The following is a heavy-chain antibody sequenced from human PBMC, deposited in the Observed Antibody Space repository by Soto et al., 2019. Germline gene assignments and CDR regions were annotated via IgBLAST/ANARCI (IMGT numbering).Heavy chain of an antibody. CDR1: GFTFSSYA. J-gene: IGHJ6*02. D-gene: IGHD1-26*01. V-gene: IGHV3-23*01. CDR2: ISGSGGST. Sequence: EVQLLESGGGLVQPGGSLRLSCAASGFTFSSYAMSWVRQAPGKGLEWVSAISGSGGSTYYADSVKGRFTISRDNSKNTLYLQMNSLRAEDTAVYYCAKDNSGSLHYYYYYGMDVWGQGTLVTVSS. CDR3: AKDNSGSLHYYYYYGMDV.